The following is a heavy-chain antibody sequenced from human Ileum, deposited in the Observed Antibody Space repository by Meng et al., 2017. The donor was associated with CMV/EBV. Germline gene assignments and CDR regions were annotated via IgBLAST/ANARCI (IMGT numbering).Heavy chain of an antibody. D-gene: IGHD3-16*01. J-gene: IGHJ4*02. CDR2: IKEDGSET. CDR1: GFTFSRFW. CDR3: ATEILGGASAFDY. Sequence: CAAAGFTFSRFWMSWVRQAPGKGLEWVANIKEDGSETYHADSVEGRFTISRDNAKNALHLQMNSLRAEDTGVHYCATEILGGASAFDYWGQGTPVTVSS. V-gene: IGHV3-7*01.